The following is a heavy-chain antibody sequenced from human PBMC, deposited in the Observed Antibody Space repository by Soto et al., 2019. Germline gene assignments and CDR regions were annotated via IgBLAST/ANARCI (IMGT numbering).Heavy chain of an antibody. V-gene: IGHV4-59*08. Sequence: NPSETLSLTCAVSGGSISSYYWSWIRQPPGKGLEWIGYIYYGGSTNYNPSLKSRVTISVDTSKNQFSLKLSSVTAADTAVYYCAGGRGLATGTTWLYYYYYYMDVWGKGTTVTVSS. J-gene: IGHJ6*03. CDR2: IYYGGST. D-gene: IGHD1-1*01. CDR3: AGGRGLATGTTWLYYYYYYMDV. CDR1: GGSISSYY.